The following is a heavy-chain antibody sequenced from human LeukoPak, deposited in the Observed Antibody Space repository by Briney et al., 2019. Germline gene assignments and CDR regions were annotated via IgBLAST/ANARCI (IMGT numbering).Heavy chain of an antibody. CDR2: ISGSGGST. V-gene: IGHV3-23*01. CDR1: AFTFSSYA. D-gene: IGHD2-2*01. Sequence: GGSLRLSCAASAFTFSSYAMSWVRQAPGKGLEWVSAISGSGGSTYYADSVKGRFTISRDNSKNTLYLQMNSLRAEDTAVYYCAKGVTGYCSSTSCYSMDVWGKGTTVTVSS. CDR3: AKGVTGYCSSTSCYSMDV. J-gene: IGHJ6*04.